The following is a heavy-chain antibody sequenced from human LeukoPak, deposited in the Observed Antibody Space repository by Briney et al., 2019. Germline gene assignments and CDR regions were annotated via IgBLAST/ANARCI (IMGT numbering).Heavy chain of an antibody. J-gene: IGHJ4*02. CDR2: INRSGST. Sequence: SETLSLTCAVYGGSFSGCYWSWIRQPPGKGLEWIGEINRSGSTNYNPSLKSRVTISVDTSKNQFSLKLSSVTAADTAVYYCARGMQQWLVRRYFDYWGQGTLVTVSS. CDR3: ARGMQQWLVRRYFDY. CDR1: GGSFSGCY. D-gene: IGHD6-19*01. V-gene: IGHV4-34*01.